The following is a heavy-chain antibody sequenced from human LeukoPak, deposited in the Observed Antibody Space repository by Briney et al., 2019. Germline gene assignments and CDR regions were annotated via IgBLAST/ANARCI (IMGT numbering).Heavy chain of an antibody. D-gene: IGHD2-2*02. J-gene: IGHJ4*02. Sequence: ASVKVSCKASGYTFTSYDINWVRQATGQGLEWMGWMNPNSGNTGYAQKFQGRVTITADKSTSTAYMELSSLRSEDTAVYYCARDPRAPYPEFVYWGQGTLVTVSS. V-gene: IGHV1-8*01. CDR3: ARDPRAPYPEFVY. CDR2: MNPNSGNT. CDR1: GYTFTSYD.